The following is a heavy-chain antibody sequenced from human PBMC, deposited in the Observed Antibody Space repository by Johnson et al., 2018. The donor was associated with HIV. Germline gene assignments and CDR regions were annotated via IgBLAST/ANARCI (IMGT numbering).Heavy chain of an antibody. Sequence: MQLVESGGGVVQPGRSLRLSCAASGFTFSRYGIHWVRQAPGKGLEWVAVISNDGSNKYYADSVKGRFTISRDNSKNTLFLQMNSLRAEDTAVYYCAKERYMGSTTLADAFDMWGQGTMVTVSS. V-gene: IGHV3-30*18. CDR1: GFTFSRYG. CDR2: ISNDGSNK. CDR3: AKERYMGSTTLADAFDM. J-gene: IGHJ3*02. D-gene: IGHD1-26*01.